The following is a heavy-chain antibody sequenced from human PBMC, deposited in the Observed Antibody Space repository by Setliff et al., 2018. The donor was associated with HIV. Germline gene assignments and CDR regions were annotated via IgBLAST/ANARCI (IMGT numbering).Heavy chain of an antibody. D-gene: IGHD1-26*01. J-gene: IGHJ4*02. CDR2: IMPILGTA. V-gene: IGHV1-69*13. Sequence: ASVKVSCKASGGSFSSYGLSWVRQAPGQGLEWMGGIMPILGTANYAQKFQGRVTIIADASTNTVNMELSSLRSEDTAVYYCARGVDGSYRKFFDNWGQGTLVTVSS. CDR1: GGSFSSYG. CDR3: ARGVDGSYRKFFDN.